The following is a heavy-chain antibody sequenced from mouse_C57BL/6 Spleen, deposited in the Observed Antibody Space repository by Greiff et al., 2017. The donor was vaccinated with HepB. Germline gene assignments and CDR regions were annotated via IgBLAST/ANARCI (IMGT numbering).Heavy chain of an antibody. CDR1: GYTFTDYY. J-gene: IGHJ2*01. Sequence: EVQLQQSGPELVKPGASVKISCKASGYTFTDYYMNWVKQSHGKSLEWIGDINPNNGGTSYNQKFKGKATLTVDKSSSTAYMELSSLTSEDSAVYCCASSTVVATDYWGQGTTLTVSS. V-gene: IGHV1-26*01. CDR3: ASSTVVATDY. CDR2: INPNNGGT. D-gene: IGHD1-1*01.